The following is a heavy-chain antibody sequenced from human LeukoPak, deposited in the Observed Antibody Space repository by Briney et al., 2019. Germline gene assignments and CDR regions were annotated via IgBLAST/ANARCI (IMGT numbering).Heavy chain of an antibody. Sequence: SETLSLTCTVSGGSISSSSYYWGWIRQPPGKGLEWIGSICYSGSTYYNPSLKSRVTISVDTSKNQFSLKLSSVTAADTAVYYCARLGYSRSPDYWGQGTLVTVSS. CDR1: GGSISSSSYY. V-gene: IGHV4-39*01. D-gene: IGHD6-13*01. CDR2: ICYSGST. CDR3: ARLGYSRSPDY. J-gene: IGHJ4*02.